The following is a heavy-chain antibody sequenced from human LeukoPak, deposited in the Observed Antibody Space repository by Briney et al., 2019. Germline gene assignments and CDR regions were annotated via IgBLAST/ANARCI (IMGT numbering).Heavy chain of an antibody. CDR1: GYTFTNYS. V-gene: IGHV1-3*02. CDR3: ARGGFDSSGWYPIDY. J-gene: IGHJ4*02. D-gene: IGHD6-19*01. Sequence: EASVKVSCKASGYTFTNYSIHWVRQAPGQRLEWMGWNNVGNGITKYSQEFQGRVTISRDTSATTAYMELSTLRSEDMAVYYCARGGFDSSGWYPIDYWGQGTLVTVSS. CDR2: NNVGNGIT.